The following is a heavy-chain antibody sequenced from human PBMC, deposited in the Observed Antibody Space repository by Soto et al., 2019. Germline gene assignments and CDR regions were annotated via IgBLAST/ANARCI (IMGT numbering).Heavy chain of an antibody. CDR3: ATLPPRIELAVLPITP. Sequence: QVQLRQSGPGLVKPSGTLSLSCAVSGGSISSTNWWSWVRQSPGKGLEWIGEIYHSGSTTYNPSLRGRVTMSVDKSNNQFSLPLRYVTAADTAVYYCATLPPRIELAVLPITPWGQGTLVTVSA. CDR2: IYHSGST. D-gene: IGHD2-8*02. V-gene: IGHV4-4*02. CDR1: GGSISSTNW. J-gene: IGHJ5*02.